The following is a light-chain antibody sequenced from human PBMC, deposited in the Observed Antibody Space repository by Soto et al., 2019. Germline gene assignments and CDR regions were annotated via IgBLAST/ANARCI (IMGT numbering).Light chain of an antibody. CDR2: AAS. V-gene: IGKV1-39*01. Sequence: DIQMTQSPSSLSASVEDRVIITCRASQSISNHLNWYQQKPGKAPKLLIFAASSLQSGVPSRFSGSRSGPDFTLTISSLQPEDFATYYCQQYGSSPPYTFGQGTKLEMK. CDR1: QSISNH. CDR3: QQYGSSPPYT. J-gene: IGKJ2*01.